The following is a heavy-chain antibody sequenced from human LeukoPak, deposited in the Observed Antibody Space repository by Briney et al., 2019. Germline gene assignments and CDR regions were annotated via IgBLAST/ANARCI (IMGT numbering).Heavy chain of an antibody. D-gene: IGHD3-10*01. CDR2: FDPEDGET. CDR3: ATDQRGAGLGFVYGSGSFNGLDV. V-gene: IGHV1-24*01. J-gene: IGHJ6*02. CDR1: GYTLTELS. Sequence: ASVKVSCKVSGYTLTELSIHWVRQAPGEGLEWMGGFDPEDGETIYAQRFQGRVTMTEDTSTDTGYMELSSLRSEDTAVYYCATDQRGAGLGFVYGSGSFNGLDVWGQGTTVTVSS.